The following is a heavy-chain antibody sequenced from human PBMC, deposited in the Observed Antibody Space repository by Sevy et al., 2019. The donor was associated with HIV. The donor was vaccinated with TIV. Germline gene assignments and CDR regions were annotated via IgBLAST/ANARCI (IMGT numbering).Heavy chain of an antibody. CDR3: ARLGRGYTAGLFGY. V-gene: IGHV4-39*01. Sequence: SETLSLTCTVSGGSISSSSYYWGWIRQPPGKGLEWIGSIYYSGSNYQNPSLKSRVTISVDTSKNQFSLKLSSVTAADTAVYYCARLGRGYTAGLFGYWGQGTLVTVSS. J-gene: IGHJ4*02. D-gene: IGHD2-2*02. CDR1: GGSISSSSYY. CDR2: IYYSGSN.